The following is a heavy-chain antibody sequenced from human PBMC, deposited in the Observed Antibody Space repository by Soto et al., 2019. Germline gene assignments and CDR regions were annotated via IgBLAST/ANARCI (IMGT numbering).Heavy chain of an antibody. D-gene: IGHD3-22*01. CDR3: ARGPYYYDSSGYPFYYYYGMDV. V-gene: IGHV4-30-2*01. CDR1: GGSISSGGYS. J-gene: IGHJ6*02. Sequence: PSETLSLTCAVSGGSISSGGYSWSWIRQPPGKGLEWIGYISHSGTTHYNPSLKSRVTISVDRSKNQFSLKVTSVTAADTAVYYCARGPYYYDSSGYPFYYYYGMDVWGQGTTVTVSS. CDR2: ISHSGTT.